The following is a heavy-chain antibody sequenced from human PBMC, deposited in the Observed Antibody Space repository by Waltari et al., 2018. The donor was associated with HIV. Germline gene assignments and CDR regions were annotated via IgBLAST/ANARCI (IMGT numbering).Heavy chain of an antibody. V-gene: IGHV3-48*03. CDR1: GFNFSESE. Sequence: EVQLVEYGGGLVQPGGSLRLSCAATGFNFSESEMNWVRQAPGKGLEWILYVNSRGTSTYYADSVKGRFTVSRDNAKKSLYLQMYSLRAEDTALYYCARSGDYYIGYFDMWGQGTMVTVSS. D-gene: IGHD1-26*01. CDR3: ARSGDYYIGYFDM. J-gene: IGHJ3*02. CDR2: VNSRGTST.